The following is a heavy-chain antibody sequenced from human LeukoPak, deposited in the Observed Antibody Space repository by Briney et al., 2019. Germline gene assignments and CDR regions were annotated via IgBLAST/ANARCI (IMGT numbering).Heavy chain of an antibody. D-gene: IGHD3-10*01. Sequence: GGSLRLSCAASGFTFSSYWMSWVRQAPGKGLEWVANIKQDGSEKNYVDSVKGRFTISRDNAKNSLYLQMNSLRAEDTAVYYCARDHSQYYYGSGSSYDYWGQGTLVTVSS. V-gene: IGHV3-7*01. CDR2: IKQDGSEK. J-gene: IGHJ4*02. CDR3: ARDHSQYYYGSGSSYDY. CDR1: GFTFSSYW.